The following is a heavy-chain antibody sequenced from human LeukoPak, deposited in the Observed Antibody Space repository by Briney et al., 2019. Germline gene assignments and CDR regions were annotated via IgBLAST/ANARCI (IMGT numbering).Heavy chain of an antibody. CDR3: AKSNGYGLIDI. D-gene: IGHD3-22*01. Sequence: AETLSLTCSVSGDSLTGYYWGWIRQPPGKGLEWIGNIYYTGNTYYNSYLKRRVTISLDTSKNQFSLKVISITAADTDVYYCAKSNGYGLIDIWGQGTMVTVSS. CDR1: GDSLTGYY. V-gene: IGHV4-39*07. CDR2: IYYTGNT. J-gene: IGHJ3*02.